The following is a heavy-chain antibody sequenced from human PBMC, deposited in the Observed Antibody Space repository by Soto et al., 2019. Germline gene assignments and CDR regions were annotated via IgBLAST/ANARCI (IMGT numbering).Heavy chain of an antibody. Sequence: SETLSLTCTVSGGSISSGGYYWSWIRQHPGKGLEWIGYIYYSGSTYYNPSLKSRVTISVDTSKNQFSLKLSSVTAADTAVYYCARGALALGYCSGGSCYLFFDYWGQGTLVTVSS. D-gene: IGHD2-15*01. CDR3: ARGALALGYCSGGSCYLFFDY. CDR1: GGSISSGGYY. CDR2: IYYSGST. J-gene: IGHJ4*02. V-gene: IGHV4-31*03.